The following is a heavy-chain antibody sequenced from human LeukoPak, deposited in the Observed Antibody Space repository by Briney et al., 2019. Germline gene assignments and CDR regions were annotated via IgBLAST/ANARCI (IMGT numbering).Heavy chain of an antibody. V-gene: IGHV1-2*02. D-gene: IGHD1-7*01. CDR3: AIELTSSYYFDI. Sequence: ASVKVSCKASGYTFTGYYMHWVRQAPGQGLEWMGWINPNSGGTNYAQKFQDRVTMTRDTSISTAYLELSTLRSDDAAVYYCAIELTSSYYFDIWGQGTLVTVSS. J-gene: IGHJ4*02. CDR1: GYTFTGYY. CDR2: INPNSGGT.